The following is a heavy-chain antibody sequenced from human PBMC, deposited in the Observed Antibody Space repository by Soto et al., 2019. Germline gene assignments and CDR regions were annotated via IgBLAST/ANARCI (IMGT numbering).Heavy chain of an antibody. CDR3: ARGGITYDMDV. CDR1: GFTFSSYT. CDR2: ISRSSSFI. J-gene: IGHJ6*02. Sequence: GGSLRLSCAASGFTFSSYTMNWVRQAPGKGLEWVSSISRSSSFIYYADSLKGRFTISRDNAQNSLYLQMNSLRAEDTAVYYCARGGITYDMDVWGQGTTVTVSS. V-gene: IGHV3-21*01.